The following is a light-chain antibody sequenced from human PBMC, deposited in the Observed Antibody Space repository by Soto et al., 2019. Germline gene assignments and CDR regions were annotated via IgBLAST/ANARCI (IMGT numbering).Light chain of an antibody. CDR3: ETWDSNIGV. Sequence: QPVLTQSSSASASLGSSVNLTCTLSSGHSTYIIAWHQQRPGKAPRYLMKLEGSGTYNKGSGVPDRFSGSSSGTDRYLTISNLQSEDEADYYCETWDSNIGVFGGGTQLTVL. CDR1: SGHSTYI. V-gene: IGLV4-60*03. CDR2: LEGSGTY. J-gene: IGLJ3*02.